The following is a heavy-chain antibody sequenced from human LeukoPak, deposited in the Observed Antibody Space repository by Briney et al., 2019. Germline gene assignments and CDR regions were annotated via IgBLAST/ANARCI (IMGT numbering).Heavy chain of an antibody. Sequence: SETLSLTCAVYGGSFSGYYWSWIRQPPGKGLEWIGEINHSGSTNYNPSLKSRVTISVDTSKNQFSLKLSSVTAADTAVYHCAKGGSTNFYYGDVWGQGTTVTVSS. V-gene: IGHV4-34*01. CDR1: GGSFSGYY. CDR2: INHSGST. J-gene: IGHJ6*02. D-gene: IGHD2/OR15-2a*01. CDR3: AKGGSTNFYYGDV.